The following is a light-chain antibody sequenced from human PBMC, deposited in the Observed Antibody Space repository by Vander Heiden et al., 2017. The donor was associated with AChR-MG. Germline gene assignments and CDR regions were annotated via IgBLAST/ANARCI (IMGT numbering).Light chain of an antibody. CDR1: SSNIGSNY. V-gene: IGLV1-47*01. J-gene: IGLJ3*02. CDR3: AAWDDSLSVVV. Sequence: QSVLTQPPSASGTPGPRVTISCSGSSSNIGSNYVYWYQQHPGTAPKLLIYRNNQRPSGVPDRLSGSKSDTSASLAISRLRSEDEADYYCAAWDDSLSVVVFGGGTKLTVL. CDR2: RNN.